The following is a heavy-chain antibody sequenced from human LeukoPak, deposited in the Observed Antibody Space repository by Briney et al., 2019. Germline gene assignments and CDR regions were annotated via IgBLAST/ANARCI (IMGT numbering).Heavy chain of an antibody. V-gene: IGHV4-59*01. Sequence: SETLSLTCTVSGGSISSYYWSWIRQPPGKGLEWIGYIYHSGSTNYNPSLKSRVTIPVDTSKNQFSLKLSSVTAADTAVYYCARAAEAGPEPAFDIWGQGTMVTVSS. CDR3: ARAAEAGPEPAFDI. CDR2: IYHSGST. J-gene: IGHJ3*02. CDR1: GGSISSYY.